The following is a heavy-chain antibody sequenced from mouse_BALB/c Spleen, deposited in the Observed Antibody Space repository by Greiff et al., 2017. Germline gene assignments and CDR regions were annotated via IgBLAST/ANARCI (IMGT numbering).Heavy chain of an antibody. CDR2: ISSGGSYT. V-gene: IGHV5-6*02. CDR1: GFTFSSYG. Sequence: EVMLVESGGDLVKPGGSLKLSCAASGFTFSSYGMSWVRQTPDKRLEWVATISSGGSYTYYPDSVKGRFTISRDNAKNTLYLQMSSLKSEDTAMYYCAREGYGYDAWFAYWGQGTLVTVSA. J-gene: IGHJ3*01. CDR3: AREGYGYDAWFAY. D-gene: IGHD2-2*01.